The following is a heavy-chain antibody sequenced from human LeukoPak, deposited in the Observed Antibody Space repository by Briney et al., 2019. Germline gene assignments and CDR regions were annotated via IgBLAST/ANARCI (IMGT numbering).Heavy chain of an antibody. V-gene: IGHV4-59*01. Sequence: KPSETLSLTCTVSGGSISSYYWSWIRQPPGKGLEWIGYIYSSGSTNCNPSLKSRATLSVDTSKNQFSLRLTSITPADTAVYYCARYYCPRGSCYHFDYWGKGTLVTVSS. CDR2: IYSSGST. CDR3: ARYYCPRGSCYHFDY. CDR1: GGSISSYY. D-gene: IGHD2-8*01. J-gene: IGHJ4*02.